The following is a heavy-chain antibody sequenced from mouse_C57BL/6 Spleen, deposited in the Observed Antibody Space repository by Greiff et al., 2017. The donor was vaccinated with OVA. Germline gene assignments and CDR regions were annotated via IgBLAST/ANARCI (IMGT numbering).Heavy chain of an antibody. CDR3: ARDYYDYDRVYFDY. CDR1: GYTFTDHT. V-gene: IGHV1-78*01. J-gene: IGHJ2*01. CDR2: IYPRDGST. D-gene: IGHD2-4*01. Sequence: VKLVESDAELVKPGASVKISCKVSGYTFTDHTIHWMKQRPEQGLEWIGYIYPRDGSTKYNEKFKGKATLTADKSSSTAYMQLNSLTSEDSAVYFCARDYYDYDRVYFDYWGQGTTLTVSS.